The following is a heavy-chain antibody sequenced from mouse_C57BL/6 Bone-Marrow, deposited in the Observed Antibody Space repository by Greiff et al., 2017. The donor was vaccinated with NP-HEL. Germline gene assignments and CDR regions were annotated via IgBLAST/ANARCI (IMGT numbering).Heavy chain of an antibody. CDR3: ARATVVADFDY. V-gene: IGHV7-3*01. Sequence: EVKLVESGGGLVQPGGSLSLSCAASGFTFTDYYMSWVRQPPGKALEWLGFIRNKANGYTTEYSASVKGRFTISRDNSQSILYLQMNALGAEDSATYYCARATVVADFDYWGQGTTLTVSS. CDR2: IRNKANGYTT. J-gene: IGHJ2*01. D-gene: IGHD1-1*01. CDR1: GFTFTDYY.